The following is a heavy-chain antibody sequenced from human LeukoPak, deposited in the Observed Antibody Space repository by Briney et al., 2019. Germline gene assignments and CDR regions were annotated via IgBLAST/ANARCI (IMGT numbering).Heavy chain of an antibody. J-gene: IGHJ4*02. CDR3: ARDPSRIAAALDY. CDR1: GFTFSSYS. D-gene: IGHD6-13*01. Sequence: GGSLRLSCAASGFTFSSYSMNWVRQAPGKGLEWVSSISSSSSYIYYADSVKGRFTISRDNAKNSLYLQMNSLRAEDTAVYYCARDPSRIAAALDYWGQGTLVTVSS. CDR2: ISSSSSYI. V-gene: IGHV3-21*01.